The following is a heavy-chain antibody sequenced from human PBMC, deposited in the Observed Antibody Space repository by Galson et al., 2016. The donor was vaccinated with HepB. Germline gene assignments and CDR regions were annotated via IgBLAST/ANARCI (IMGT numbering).Heavy chain of an antibody. V-gene: IGHV3-74*01. CDR1: GFTFSNYW. D-gene: IGHD1-26*01. J-gene: IGHJ6*02. Sequence: SLRLSCAASGFTFSNYWMHWVRQVPGKGLVWVSRINTDGDTTRSADSLKGRVTISRDNSKNTLYLQMNSLRAEDTAVYYCARDQLKWDGYNYGMDVWGQGTTVTVSS. CDR2: INTDGDTT. CDR3: ARDQLKWDGYNYGMDV.